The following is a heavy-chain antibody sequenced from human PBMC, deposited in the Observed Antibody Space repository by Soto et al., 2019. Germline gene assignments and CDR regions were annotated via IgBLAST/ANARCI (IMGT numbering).Heavy chain of an antibody. Sequence: GGSLRLSCAASGFTFSSYGMHWVRQAPGKGLEWVAVISYDGSNKYYADSVKGRFTISRDNSKNTLYLQMNSLRAEDTAVYYCAKDLPTYYDFWSGRLAYYYYGMDVWGQGTTVTVSS. CDR1: GFTFSSYG. V-gene: IGHV3-30*18. J-gene: IGHJ6*02. CDR3: AKDLPTYYDFWSGRLAYYYYGMDV. D-gene: IGHD3-3*01. CDR2: ISYDGSNK.